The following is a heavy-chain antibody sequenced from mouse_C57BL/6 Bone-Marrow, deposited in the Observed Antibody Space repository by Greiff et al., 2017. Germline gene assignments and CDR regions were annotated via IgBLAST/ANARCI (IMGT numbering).Heavy chain of an antibody. J-gene: IGHJ2*01. D-gene: IGHD2-2*01. V-gene: IGHV5-16*01. CDR3: ARDAPGLDYFDY. CDR2: INYDGSSN. Sequence: EVQRVESEGGLVQPGSSMKLSCTASGFTFSDYYMAWVRQVPEKGLEWVANINYDGSSNYYLDSLKSRFILSRDNAKNILYLQMSSLKSEDTATYYCARDAPGLDYFDYWGQGTTLTVAS. CDR1: GFTFSDYY.